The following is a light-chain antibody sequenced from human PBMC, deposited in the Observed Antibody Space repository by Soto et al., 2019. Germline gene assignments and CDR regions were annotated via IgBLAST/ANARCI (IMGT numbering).Light chain of an antibody. CDR1: QDIGTW. V-gene: IGKV1-12*01. J-gene: IGKJ3*01. CDR2: VAS. CDR3: LQADSIPFP. Sequence: DIQLTQSPSSVSASVGDRVTITCRASQDIGTWLAWYQQKPGKAPKLLIYVASNLQSGVPSRFSGAGSGSDFKLIITSLKTDDFATYHCLQADSIPFPFGPGTKVDFK.